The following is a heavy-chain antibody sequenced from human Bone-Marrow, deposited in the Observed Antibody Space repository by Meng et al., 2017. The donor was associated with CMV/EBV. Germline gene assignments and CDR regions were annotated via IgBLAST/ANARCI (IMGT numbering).Heavy chain of an antibody. J-gene: IGHJ4*02. CDR2: IYHSGST. CDR3: ARGYCSGSSCYSFPDY. CDR1: GGSISSKFW. Sequence: SGGSISSKFWWSWVRQPPGKGLEWIGEIYHSGSTNYNPSLKSRVTISVDKSKNQFSLKLSSVTAADTAVYYCARGYCSGSSCYSFPDYWGQGTLVTVSS. D-gene: IGHD2-15*01. V-gene: IGHV4-4*02.